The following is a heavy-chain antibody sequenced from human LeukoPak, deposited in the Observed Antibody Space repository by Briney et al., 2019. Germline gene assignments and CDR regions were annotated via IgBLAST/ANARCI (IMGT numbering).Heavy chain of an antibody. J-gene: IGHJ4*02. CDR2: ITPVFGTP. Sequence: SVKVSCKASGGGFSGFAIYWMRQAPGHGLEWMGRITPVFGTPNYAQKFEDRVTISLDGPTNTAYMEMSSLRSDDTAVYYCATGDGAVAAPLDYWGQGTLVTVSS. V-gene: IGHV1-69*13. CDR1: GGGFSGFA. D-gene: IGHD6-19*01. CDR3: ATGDGAVAAPLDY.